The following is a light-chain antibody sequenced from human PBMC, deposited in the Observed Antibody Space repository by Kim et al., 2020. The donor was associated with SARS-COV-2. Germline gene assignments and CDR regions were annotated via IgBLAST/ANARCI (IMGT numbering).Light chain of an antibody. CDR2: DVS. CDR1: SSDVGGYNY. J-gene: IGLJ3*02. CDR3: SSYTSSSTWV. Sequence: GQSIAISCTGTSSDVGGYNYVSWDQQHPGKAPILMIYDVSNRPSGVSNRFSGSKSGNTASLTISGLQAEDEADYYCSSYTSSSTWVFGGGTQLTVL. V-gene: IGLV2-14*03.